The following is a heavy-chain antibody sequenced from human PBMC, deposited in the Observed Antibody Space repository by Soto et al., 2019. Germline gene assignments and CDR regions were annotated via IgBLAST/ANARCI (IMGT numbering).Heavy chain of an antibody. J-gene: IGHJ1*01. V-gene: IGHV1-8*01. CDR1: GYTFPSYD. D-gene: IGHD3-3*01. CDR3: ARAYYDFWSGYSRAEYFQH. CDR2: MNPNSGNT. Sequence: QVQLVQSGAEVKKPGASVKVSCKASGYTFPSYDINWVRQATGQGLEWMGWMNPNSGNTGYAQKFQGRVNMTRNTSISTAYMELSSLRSEDTDVYYCARAYYDFWSGYSRAEYFQHWGQGTLVTVSS.